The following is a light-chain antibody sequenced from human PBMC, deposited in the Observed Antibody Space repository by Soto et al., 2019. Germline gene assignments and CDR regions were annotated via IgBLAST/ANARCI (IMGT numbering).Light chain of an antibody. J-gene: IGKJ4*01. CDR1: QTVRNNY. CDR3: QQFSSYPLT. CDR2: DAS. V-gene: IGKV3-20*01. Sequence: EIVLTQSPGTLSLSPGERATLSCRASQTVRNNYLAWYQQKPGQAPRLLIYDASSRATGIPDRFSGGGSGTDFTLTISRLEPEDFAVYYCQQFSSYPLTFGGGPKVQ.